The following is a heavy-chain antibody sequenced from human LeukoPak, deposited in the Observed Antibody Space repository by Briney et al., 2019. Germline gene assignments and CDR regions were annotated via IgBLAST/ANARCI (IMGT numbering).Heavy chain of an antibody. J-gene: IGHJ4*02. D-gene: IGHD5-12*01. CDR2: ISYSGST. Sequence: SETLSLTCTVSGGSITPCYWIWIRQPPGKGLEWIGYISYSGSTNYNPSLKSRLAISVDTSKNQLSLKLTSVTAADTAVYYCARNRAITSGYDYWGRGTLVTVSS. CDR1: GGSITPCY. CDR3: ARNRAITSGYDY. V-gene: IGHV4-59*08.